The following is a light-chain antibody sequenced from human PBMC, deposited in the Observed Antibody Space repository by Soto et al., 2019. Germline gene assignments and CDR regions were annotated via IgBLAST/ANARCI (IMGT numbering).Light chain of an antibody. Sequence: DIQMTQSPSSLSASVGDRVIITCRASQDISKYLAWYQQKPGKVPKLLVYAASTLQSWVPSRFSGSGSGTDFPLPISSLQPEDVATYYCQKYNSAPWTLGQGTKVEIK. CDR3: QKYNSAPWT. CDR2: AAS. J-gene: IGKJ1*01. V-gene: IGKV1-27*01. CDR1: QDISKY.